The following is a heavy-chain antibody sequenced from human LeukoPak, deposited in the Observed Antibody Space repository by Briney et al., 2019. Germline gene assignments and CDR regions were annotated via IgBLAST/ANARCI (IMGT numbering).Heavy chain of an antibody. CDR1: GFTFNNYG. D-gene: IGHD2-2*01. CDR2: ISASGGTT. V-gene: IGHV3-23*01. CDR3: AKEPREYCSSTSCPNWFDS. Sequence: GTLTLSCAASGFTFNNYGMSWFGQAPRQGVEWVSGISASGGTTYYDDSVKARFTLSRDNSVNTLFLQMNSLRAEDTAVYYCAKEPREYCSSTSCPNWFDSWGQGTLVTVSS. J-gene: IGHJ5*01.